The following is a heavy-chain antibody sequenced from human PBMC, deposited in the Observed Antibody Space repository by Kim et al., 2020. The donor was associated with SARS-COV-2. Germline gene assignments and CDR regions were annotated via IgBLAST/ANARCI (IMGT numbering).Heavy chain of an antibody. CDR2: IYYSGST. V-gene: IGHV4-39*01. J-gene: IGHJ4*02. Sequence: SETLSLTCTVSGGSISSSSYYWGWIRQPPGKGLEWIGSIYYSGSTYYNPSLKSRVTISVDTSKNQFSLKLSSVTAADTAVYYCASRYCSSTSCHELGYWGQGTLVTVSS. D-gene: IGHD2-2*01. CDR1: GGSISSSSYY. CDR3: ASRYCSSTSCHELGY.